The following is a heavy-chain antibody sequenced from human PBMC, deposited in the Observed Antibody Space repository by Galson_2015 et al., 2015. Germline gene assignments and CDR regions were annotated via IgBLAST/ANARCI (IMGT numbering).Heavy chain of an antibody. D-gene: IGHD3-3*01. CDR1: AFTFSGYS. CDR2: ISSDGSDK. Sequence: SLRLSCAASAFTFSGYSMHWVRQAPGKGLEWVSGISSDGSDKYYADSVKGRFTISRDNSKNLLYLQMNSLRAEDTAVYYCARYRDFGFRSGSTDYAFDMWGQGTLVTVSS. CDR3: ARYRDFGFRSGSTDYAFDM. J-gene: IGHJ3*02. V-gene: IGHV3-30*08.